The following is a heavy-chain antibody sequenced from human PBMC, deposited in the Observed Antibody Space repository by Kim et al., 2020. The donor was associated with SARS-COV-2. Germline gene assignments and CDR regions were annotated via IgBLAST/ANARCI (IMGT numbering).Heavy chain of an antibody. CDR2: ISWDGGST. J-gene: IGHJ6*02. CDR3: ARGYFLDYDILTGLYGMDV. V-gene: IGHV3-43D*03. Sequence: GGSLRLSCAASGFTFDDYAMHWVRQAPEKGLEWVSLISWDGGSTYYADSVKGRFTISRDNSKNSLYLQMNSLRAEDTALYYCARGYFLDYDILTGLYGMDVWGQGTTVTVSS. D-gene: IGHD3-9*01. CDR1: GFTFDDYA.